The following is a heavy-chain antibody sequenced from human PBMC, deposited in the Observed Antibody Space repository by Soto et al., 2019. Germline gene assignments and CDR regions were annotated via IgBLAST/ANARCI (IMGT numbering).Heavy chain of an antibody. J-gene: IGHJ6*02. CDR2: IKQDGSEK. V-gene: IGHV3-7*01. Sequence: VQLVESGGGLVQPGGSLRLSCAASGFTFSSYWMSWVRQAPGKGLEWVANIKQDGSEKYYVDSVKGRFTISRDNAKNSLYLQMNSLRAEDTAVYYCARIDRDDFWSGYYPVGGMDVWGQGTTVTVSS. CDR3: ARIDRDDFWSGYYPVGGMDV. D-gene: IGHD3-3*01. CDR1: GFTFSSYW.